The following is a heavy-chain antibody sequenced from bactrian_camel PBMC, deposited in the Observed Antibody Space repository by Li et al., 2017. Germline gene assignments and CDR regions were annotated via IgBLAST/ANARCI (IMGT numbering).Heavy chain of an antibody. V-gene: IGHV3S54*01. Sequence: HAQLVESGGGSVQAGGSLRLSCAVSGGANMKNCMGWFRQAPGKEREGVAAIATLRGNEYYADSVKGRFTISQDKAMKTVYLQMNMLKPEDTAMYYCAAAGHDVCVAIAQRRLIASLAGHWGQGTQVTVSS. CDR3: AAAGHDVCVAIAQRRLIASLAGH. J-gene: IGHJ4*01. CDR2: IATLRGNE. CDR1: GGANMKNC. D-gene: IGHD1*01.